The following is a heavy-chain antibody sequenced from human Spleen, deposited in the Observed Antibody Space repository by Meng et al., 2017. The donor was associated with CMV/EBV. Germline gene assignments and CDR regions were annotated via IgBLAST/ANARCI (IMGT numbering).Heavy chain of an antibody. D-gene: IGHD2-21*01. CDR3: ARAIPLQH. CDR1: GFSFSGYW. CDR2: INHDGSER. J-gene: IGHJ1*01. Sequence: GESLKISCAASGFSFSGYWMSWVRQAPGKGLEWVTHINHDGSERHYVASVKGRFTVSRDNAANSLYLQMNSLRDEDTAVYYCARAIPLQHWGQGALVTVSS. V-gene: IGHV3-7*01.